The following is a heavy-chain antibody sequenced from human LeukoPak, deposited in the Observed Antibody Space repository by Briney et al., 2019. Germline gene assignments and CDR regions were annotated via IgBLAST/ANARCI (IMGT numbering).Heavy chain of an antibody. J-gene: IGHJ4*02. CDR1: GFTFSSSW. D-gene: IGHD2-2*01. CDR2: IKQDGSEK. CDR3: ARVSRVISSY. V-gene: IGHV3-7*01. Sequence: GGSLRLSCAASGFTFSSSWMNWVRQAPGKGLELVASIKQDGSEKYYVDSVKGRFTISRDNANNSLYLQMNSLRAEDTAVYYCARVSRVISSYWGQGTTVTVSS.